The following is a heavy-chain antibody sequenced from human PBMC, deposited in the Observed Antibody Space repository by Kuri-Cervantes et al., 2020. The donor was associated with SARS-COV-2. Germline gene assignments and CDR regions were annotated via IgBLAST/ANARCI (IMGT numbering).Heavy chain of an antibody. V-gene: IGHV4-34*01. CDR3: ARGDGRAARLVY. CDR1: GGSFSGYY. Sequence: SQTLSLPCAVYGGSFSGYYWSWIRQPPGKGLEWIGEINHSGSTNYNPSLKSRVTISVDTSKNQFSLKLSSVTAADTAVYYCARGDGRAARLVYWGQGTLVTVSS. J-gene: IGHJ4*02. CDR2: INHSGST. D-gene: IGHD6-6*01.